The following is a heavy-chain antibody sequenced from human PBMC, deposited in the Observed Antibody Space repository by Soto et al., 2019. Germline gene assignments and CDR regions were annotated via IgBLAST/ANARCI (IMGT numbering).Heavy chain of an antibody. CDR3: AKDPGYCSSTSCYDYYYYMDV. V-gene: IGHV3-30*18. J-gene: IGHJ6*03. D-gene: IGHD2-2*03. Sequence: QVQLVESGGGVVQPGRSLRLYCAASGFTFSSYGMHWVRQAPGKGLEWVAVISYDGSNKYYADSVKGRFTISRDNSKNTLYLQMNSLRAEDTAVYYCAKDPGYCSSTSCYDYYYYMDVWGKGTTVTVSS. CDR1: GFTFSSYG. CDR2: ISYDGSNK.